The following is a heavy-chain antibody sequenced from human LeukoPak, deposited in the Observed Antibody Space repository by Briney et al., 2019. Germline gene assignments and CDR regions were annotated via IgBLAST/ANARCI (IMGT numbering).Heavy chain of an antibody. J-gene: IGHJ4*02. CDR2: ISAYNGNT. V-gene: IGHV1-18*01. CDR1: GYTFTSYG. Sequence: ASVKVSCKASGYTFTSYGISWVRQAPGQGLEWMGWISAYNGNTNYAQKLQGRVTMTTDTSTSTAYMELRSLRSDDTAVYYCGRDRGLDFWSGYSDFDYWGQGTLVTVSS. D-gene: IGHD3-3*01. CDR3: GRDRGLDFWSGYSDFDY.